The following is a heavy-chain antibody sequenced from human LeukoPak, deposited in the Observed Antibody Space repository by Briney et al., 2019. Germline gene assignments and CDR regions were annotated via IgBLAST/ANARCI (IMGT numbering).Heavy chain of an antibody. J-gene: IGHJ4*02. CDR1: GFIFSSHS. CDR2: IRSNGGST. V-gene: IGHV3-64*01. CDR3: ARRGSGWEFDY. D-gene: IGHD6-19*01. Sequence: GGSLRLSCAASGFIFSSHSMHWVRQAPGKGLEYVSGIRSNGGSTYYAQSVKGRFTISRDNSKNTVELQMGSLRAEDMAVYYCARRGSGWEFDYWGQGTLVTDSS.